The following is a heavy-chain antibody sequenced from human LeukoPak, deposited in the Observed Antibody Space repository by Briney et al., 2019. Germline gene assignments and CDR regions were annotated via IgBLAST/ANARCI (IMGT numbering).Heavy chain of an antibody. V-gene: IGHV3-7*01. J-gene: IGHJ4*02. D-gene: IGHD6-25*01. CDR3: ARSYSSGPGGY. CDR2: IKQDGSEK. CDR1: GFPFSSYW. Sequence: GGFLRLSCAASGFPFSSYWMSWVRQAPGKGLEWVANIKQDGSEKYYVDSVKGRFTISRDNAKNSLYLQMNSLRAEDTAVYYCARSYSSGPGGYSGQRTLVTVSS.